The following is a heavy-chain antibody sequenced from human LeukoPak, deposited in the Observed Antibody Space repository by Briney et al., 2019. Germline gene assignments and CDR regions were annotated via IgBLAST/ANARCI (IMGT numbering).Heavy chain of an antibody. Sequence: SETLSLTCTVSGGSITGSSYYWGWIRQPPGKGLEWIGSMYHSGSTYYKTSLKSRVTISADTSKNEFSLELSSVTAADTAVYYCARQYYDHTGYYYFDYWGQATLVTVST. V-gene: IGHV4-39*01. D-gene: IGHD3-22*01. J-gene: IGHJ4*02. CDR3: ARQYYDHTGYYYFDY. CDR1: GGSITGSSYY. CDR2: MYHSGST.